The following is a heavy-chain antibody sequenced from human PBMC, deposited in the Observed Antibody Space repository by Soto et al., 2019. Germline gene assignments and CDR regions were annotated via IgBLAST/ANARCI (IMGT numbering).Heavy chain of an antibody. CDR3: ARQEGAWNYFDY. D-gene: IGHD1-1*01. CDR2: IYYSGST. J-gene: IGHJ4*02. Sequence: SETLSLTCTVSGGSISSYYWSWIRQPPGKGLEWIGYIYYSGSTNYNPSLKSRVTISVDTSKNQFSLKLSSVTAADTAVYYGARQEGAWNYFDYWGQGTLVTVSS. V-gene: IGHV4-59*08. CDR1: GGSISSYY.